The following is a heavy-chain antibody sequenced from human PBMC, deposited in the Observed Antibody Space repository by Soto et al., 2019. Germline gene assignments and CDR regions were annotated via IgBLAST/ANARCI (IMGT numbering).Heavy chain of an antibody. CDR2: SRTRADNYAT. V-gene: IGHV3-72*01. Sequence: EVQLVESGGGLVQPGGSLRLSCAISGITFSDHDIDWVRQAAGKGLEWLGRSRTRADNYATDYAASGKGRFTFSRDDSKSSVSLQMRSLKNGGTAMDFYVLGGRGIINYWGQGTLVTVSS. CDR3: VLGGRGIINY. CDR1: GITFSDHD. J-gene: IGHJ4*02. D-gene: IGHD3-10*01.